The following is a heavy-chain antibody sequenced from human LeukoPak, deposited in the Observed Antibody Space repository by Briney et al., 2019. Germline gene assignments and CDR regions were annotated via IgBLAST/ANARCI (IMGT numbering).Heavy chain of an antibody. CDR3: ARDSLWFGEPNAFDI. J-gene: IGHJ3*02. CDR2: INPNSGGT. V-gene: IGHV1-2*02. D-gene: IGHD3-10*01. CDR1: GYTFTGYY. Sequence: ASVKVSCKASGYTFTGYYMHWVRQAPGQGPEWMGWINPNSGGTNYAQKFQGRVTMTRDTSISTAYMELSRLRSDDTAVYYCARDSLWFGEPNAFDIWGQGTMVTVSS.